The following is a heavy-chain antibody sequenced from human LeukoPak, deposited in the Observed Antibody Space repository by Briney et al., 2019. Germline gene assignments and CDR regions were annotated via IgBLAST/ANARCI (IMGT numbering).Heavy chain of an antibody. CDR2: IYYSGST. D-gene: IGHD3-22*01. J-gene: IGHJ4*02. CDR3: ARLYYYDSRGYYGRGIDN. V-gene: IGHV4-39*01. Sequence: PSETLSLTCTVSGGSISSSNYYWGWIRQPPGKGLEWIGSIYYSGSTYYNPSLKSRVTISVDTSKNQFSLKLSSVTAADTAVYYCARLYYYDSRGYYGRGIDNWGQGTLVTVSS. CDR1: GGSISSSNYY.